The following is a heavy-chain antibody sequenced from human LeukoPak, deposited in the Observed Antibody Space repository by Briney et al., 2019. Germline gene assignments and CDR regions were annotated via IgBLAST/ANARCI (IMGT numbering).Heavy chain of an antibody. J-gene: IGHJ4*02. CDR3: ARAEGYGAIDY. CDR2: IKQDGSEK. CDR1: GFTFSSYS. D-gene: IGHD5-12*01. Sequence: GGSLRLSCAASGFTFSSYSMNWVRQAPGKGLEWVANIKQDGSEKYYVDSVKGRFTISRDNAKNSLYLQMNSLRAEDTAFYYCARAEGYGAIDYWGQGTLVTVSS. V-gene: IGHV3-7*01.